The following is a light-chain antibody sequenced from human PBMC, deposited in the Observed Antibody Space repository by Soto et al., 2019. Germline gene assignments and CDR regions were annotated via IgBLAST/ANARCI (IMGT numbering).Light chain of an antibody. V-gene: IGKV3-20*01. CDR3: QQYGRSSRT. J-gene: IGKJ1*01. Sequence: DIVLTQSPGTLSLSPGERATLSCRASQSFSSYLAWYQQKPGQAPRLLIYGASSRATGIPDRFSGSGSGTDFTLTISSVEPEDCAVYYCQQYGRSSRTFGQGTKVEIK. CDR1: QSFSSY. CDR2: GAS.